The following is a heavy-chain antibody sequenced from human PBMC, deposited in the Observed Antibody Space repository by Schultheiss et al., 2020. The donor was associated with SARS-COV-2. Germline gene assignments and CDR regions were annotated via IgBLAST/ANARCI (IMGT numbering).Heavy chain of an antibody. J-gene: IGHJ6*03. CDR1: GFTFSSYA. V-gene: IGHV3-23*01. D-gene: IGHD6-13*01. CDR3: ARDAAAGTFYYYYYMDV. CDR2: ISGSGGST. Sequence: GGSLRLSCAASGFTFSSYAMSWVRQAPGKGLEWVSAISGSGGSTYYADSVKGRFTISRDNSKNTLHLQMNSLRAEDTAVYYCARDAAAGTFYYYYYMDVWGKGTTVTVSS.